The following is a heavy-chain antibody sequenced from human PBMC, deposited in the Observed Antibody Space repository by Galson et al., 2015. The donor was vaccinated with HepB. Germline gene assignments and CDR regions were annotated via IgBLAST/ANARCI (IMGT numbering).Heavy chain of an antibody. CDR1: GFTVSSNY. CDR3: ACSGNYYGVDY. Sequence: LRLSCAVSGFTVSSNYMSWVRQAPGKGLEWVSIIYSGGRTYYADSVKGRFTISRDASRNTFYIQMNNLRAEDTAVYYCACSGNYYGVDYWGQGTLVTVSS. D-gene: IGHD3-22*01. CDR2: IYSGGRT. J-gene: IGHJ4*02. V-gene: IGHV3-53*01.